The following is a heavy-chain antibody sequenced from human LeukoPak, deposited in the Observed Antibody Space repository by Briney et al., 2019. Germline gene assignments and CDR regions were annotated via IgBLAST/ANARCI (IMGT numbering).Heavy chain of an antibody. D-gene: IGHD1-26*01. CDR3: ARDRGIVGARGHNWFDP. CDR1: GGSISSYY. Sequence: PSETLSLTCTVSGGSISSYYWSWIRQPAGKGLEWIGRIYTSGSTNYNPSLKGRVTMSVDTSKNQFSLKLSSVTAADTAVYYCARDRGIVGARGHNWFDPWGQGTLVTVSS. V-gene: IGHV4-4*07. J-gene: IGHJ5*02. CDR2: IYTSGST.